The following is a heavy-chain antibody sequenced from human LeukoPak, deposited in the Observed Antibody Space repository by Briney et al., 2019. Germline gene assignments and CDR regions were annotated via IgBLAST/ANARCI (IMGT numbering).Heavy chain of an antibody. Sequence: GTSVTDSCKASGFTFTTSAVQWVRQARGQRLEGMGWIFVGSGNTNYAQKFQERVIITRDMPTSTAYMERSSVRSEDTAVYYCAAGGPADYRSIYDYGMDFWGRGTTVTVSS. CDR2: IFVGSGNT. CDR1: GFTFTTSA. D-gene: IGHD4-11*01. CDR3: AAGGPADYRSIYDYGMDF. V-gene: IGHV1-58*01. J-gene: IGHJ6*04.